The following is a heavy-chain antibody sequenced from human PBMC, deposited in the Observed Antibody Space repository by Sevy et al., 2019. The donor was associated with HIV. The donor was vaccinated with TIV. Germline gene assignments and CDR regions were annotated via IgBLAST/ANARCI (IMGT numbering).Heavy chain of an antibody. D-gene: IGHD3-3*02. J-gene: IGHJ6*02. CDR2: ISYDGSNK. CDR1: GFTFSSYA. Sequence: GGSLRLSCAASGFTFSSYAMHWVRQAPGKGLEWVAVISYDGSNKYYADSVKGRFTISRDNSKNTLYLQMNSLRAEDTAVYYCARDFIYGNYYYYGMDVWGRGTTVTVSS. V-gene: IGHV3-30-3*01. CDR3: ARDFIYGNYYYYGMDV.